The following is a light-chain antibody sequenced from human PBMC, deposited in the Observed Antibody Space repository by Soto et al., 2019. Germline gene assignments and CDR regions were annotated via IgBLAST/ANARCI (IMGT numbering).Light chain of an antibody. Sequence: EIVMTQAPATLFVSPGERVTLSCRASQSLSKDLAWYQHHPGQAPRLLIYGAPTRATGIPARFSGRGSGTEFTLTISSLQSVDFAVYYCQQYDNCPQTFGQGTKVDI. V-gene: IGKV3-15*01. J-gene: IGKJ1*01. CDR2: GAP. CDR3: QQYDNCPQT. CDR1: QSLSKD.